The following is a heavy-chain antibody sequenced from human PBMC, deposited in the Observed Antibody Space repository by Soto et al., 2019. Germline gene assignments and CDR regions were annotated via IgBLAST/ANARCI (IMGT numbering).Heavy chain of an antibody. D-gene: IGHD2-21*02. V-gene: IGHV3-30*01. CDR3: ASDRELYGDGYDY. Sequence: GGSLRLSCAASDSSFSAYSLNWVRQAPGKGLEWVAIISFDGSNRDYADSVKGRFTISRDNSKNTLYLQMNRLRPEDTAVYYCASDRELYGDGYDYWGQGTLVTVSS. CDR1: DSSFSAYS. CDR2: ISFDGSNR. J-gene: IGHJ4*02.